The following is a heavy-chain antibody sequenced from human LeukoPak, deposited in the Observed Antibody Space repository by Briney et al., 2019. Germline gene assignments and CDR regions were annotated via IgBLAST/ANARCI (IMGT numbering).Heavy chain of an antibody. V-gene: IGHV1-2*02. CDR3: ARELYGAGAFDI. J-gene: IGHJ3*02. CDR1: GYTFTSYG. Sequence: ASVKVSCKASGYTFTSYGISWVRQAPGQGLEWMGWINPNNGATSYAQKFQARVNVTSDTSLSTTYIELSRLRSDDTAVYYCARELYGAGAFDIWGQGTVVTVSS. CDR2: INPNNGAT. D-gene: IGHD4/OR15-4a*01.